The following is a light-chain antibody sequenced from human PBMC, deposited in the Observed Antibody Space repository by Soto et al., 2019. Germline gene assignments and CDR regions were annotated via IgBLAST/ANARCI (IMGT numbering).Light chain of an antibody. V-gene: IGKV3-11*01. Sequence: DILLTQSPATLSLSPGERATLSCRASQSVSRYLAWYQQKPGQAPRLLMYDAINWATGIPARFSGSGSGTDFTLTISSLEPQDFAVYYCQQRINWPITFGQGTRLEIK. CDR3: QQRINWPIT. J-gene: IGKJ5*01. CDR2: DAI. CDR1: QSVSRY.